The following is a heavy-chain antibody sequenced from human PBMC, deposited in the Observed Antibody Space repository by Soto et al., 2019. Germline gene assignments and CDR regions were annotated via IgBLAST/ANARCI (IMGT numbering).Heavy chain of an antibody. D-gene: IGHD2-21*02. Sequence: EVQLLESGGGLVQPGGSLRLSCAASGFTFSSYAMSWVRQAPGKGLEWVPIIGGSGVTTHYADSVKGRFTISRDNSKNTLYLEMNSLGAEDTAVYYCAKWVAVVTATRYFQHWGQGTLVTVSS. J-gene: IGHJ1*01. CDR2: IGGSGVTT. CDR3: AKWVAVVTATRYFQH. CDR1: GFTFSSYA. V-gene: IGHV3-23*01.